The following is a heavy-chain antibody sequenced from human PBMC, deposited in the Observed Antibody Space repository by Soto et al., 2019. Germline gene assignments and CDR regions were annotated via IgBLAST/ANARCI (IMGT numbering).Heavy chain of an antibody. V-gene: IGHV3-7*01. J-gene: IGHJ4*02. CDR3: ARGFPQPMVRAVLDY. Sequence: GGSLRLSCAASGFTFSSYWMSWVRQAPGKGLEWVANIKQDGSEKYYVDSVKGRFTISRDNAKNSLYLQMNSLRAEDTAVYYCARGFPQPMVRAVLDYWGQGTLVTVSS. CDR2: IKQDGSEK. D-gene: IGHD3-10*01. CDR1: GFTFSSYW.